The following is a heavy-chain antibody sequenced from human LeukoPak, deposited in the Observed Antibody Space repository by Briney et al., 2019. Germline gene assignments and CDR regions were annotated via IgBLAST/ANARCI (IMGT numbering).Heavy chain of an antibody. Sequence: SETLCLTCTVSGGSITRYDRTWIRQPPGKGLEWVGFIYGDGSTKYNPSLKGRVTMSVDTSKTQCSLKLSSATAADSAVYYCARDKDSGTTHAKIRYDVWGQGTMVTVSS. CDR3: ARDKDSGTTHAKIRYDV. CDR1: GGSITRYD. D-gene: IGHD1-26*01. J-gene: IGHJ3*01. CDR2: IYGDGST. V-gene: IGHV4-59*01.